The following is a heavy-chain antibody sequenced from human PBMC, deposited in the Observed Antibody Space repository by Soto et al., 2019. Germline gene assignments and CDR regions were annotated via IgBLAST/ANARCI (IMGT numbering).Heavy chain of an antibody. CDR3: ASWSVDTAMVNY. CDR2: INPSGGST. CDR1: GYTFTSYY. J-gene: IGHJ4*02. Sequence: QVQLVQSGAEVKKPGASVKVSCKASGYTFTSYYMHWVRQAPGQGLEWMGIINPSGGSTSYAQKFQGRVTMPRDTSTSTVYMELSSLRSEDTAVYYCASWSVDTAMVNYWGQGTLVTVSS. V-gene: IGHV1-46*01. D-gene: IGHD5-18*01.